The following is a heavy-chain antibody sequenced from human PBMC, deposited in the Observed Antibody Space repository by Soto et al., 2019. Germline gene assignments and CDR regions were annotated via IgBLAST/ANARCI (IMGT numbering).Heavy chain of an antibody. CDR3: AKDGDGGLVGYYGGYVRARGVNDAFDI. CDR1: GFTFSSYA. CDR2: ISGSGGST. D-gene: IGHD4-17*01. J-gene: IGHJ3*02. V-gene: IGHV3-23*01. Sequence: EVQLLESGGGLVQPGGSLRLSCAASGFTFSSYAMSWVRQAPGKGLEWVSAISGSGGSTYYADSVKGRFTISRDNSKKTLYLQMTRLRAEDTAVYYCAKDGDGGLVGYYGGYVRARGVNDAFDIWGQGTMVTVSS.